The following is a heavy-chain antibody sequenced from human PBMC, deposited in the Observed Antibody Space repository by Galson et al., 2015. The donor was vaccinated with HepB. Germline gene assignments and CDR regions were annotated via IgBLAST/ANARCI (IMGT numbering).Heavy chain of an antibody. CDR1: GYTFTGYY. V-gene: IGHV1-2*02. CDR3: ARGQGYCSSTGCYNWFAP. CDR2: INPNSGGT. J-gene: IGHJ5*02. Sequence: SVKVSCKASGYTFTGYYMHWVRQAPGQGLEWMGWINPNSGGTNYAQKFQGRVTMTRNTSISTAYMELSSLRSEDTAVYYCARGQGYCSSTGCYNWFAPWGQGTLVTVSS. D-gene: IGHD2-2*01.